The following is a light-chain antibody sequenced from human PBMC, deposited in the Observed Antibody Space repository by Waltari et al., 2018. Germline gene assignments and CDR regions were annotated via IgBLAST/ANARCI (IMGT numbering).Light chain of an antibody. V-gene: IGLV3-9*01. CDR1: NIGKKN. Sequence: SYELTQPLSVSVALGQTARVSCGGNNIGKKNVHWYQQKPGQAPVLAIYRDRNRPSSIPERFSGSNSGNMATLTISRAQAGDEADFYCQVWDSSTVVFGGGTKLTVL. CDR2: RDR. CDR3: QVWDSSTVV. J-gene: IGLJ2*01.